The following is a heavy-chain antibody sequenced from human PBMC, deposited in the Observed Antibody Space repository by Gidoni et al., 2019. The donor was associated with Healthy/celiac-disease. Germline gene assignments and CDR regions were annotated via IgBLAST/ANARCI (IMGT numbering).Heavy chain of an antibody. CDR3: ARRGIAVATLY. V-gene: IGHV4-39*01. J-gene: IGHJ4*02. Sequence: QLQLQESGPGLVKPSETLSLTCTVPGGSISSSSYYWGWIRQPPGKGLEWIGSIYFSGSNYYNPSLKSRVTISVDTSKNQFSLKLSSVTAADTAVYYCARRGIAVATLYWGQGTLVTVSS. CDR1: GGSISSSSYY. CDR2: IYFSGSN. D-gene: IGHD6-19*01.